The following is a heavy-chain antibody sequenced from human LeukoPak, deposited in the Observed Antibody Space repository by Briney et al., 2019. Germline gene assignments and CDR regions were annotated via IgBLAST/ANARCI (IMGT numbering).Heavy chain of an antibody. CDR2: ISYDGSNK. CDR1: GFTFSSYA. J-gene: IGHJ4*02. V-gene: IGHV3-30-3*01. Sequence: GGSLRLSCAASGFTFSSYAMHWVRQAPGKGLEWVAVISYDGSNKYYADSVKGRFTISRDNSKNTLYLQMNSLRAEDTAVYYCAENSALEYWGQGTLVTVSS. CDR3: AENSALEY. D-gene: IGHD1/OR15-1a*01.